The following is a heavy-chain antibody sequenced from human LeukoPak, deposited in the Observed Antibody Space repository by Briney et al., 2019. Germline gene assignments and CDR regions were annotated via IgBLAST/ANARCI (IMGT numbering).Heavy chain of an antibody. D-gene: IGHD4-17*01. Sequence: TLSLTCTVSGGSISSYYWSWIRQPPGKALEWLSFIYGNGDERYSPSPNSRLTITKDTSKNQVVLTMTDMDSVDTGTYYCVHRTTVTSVDDWGQGTLVTVSS. CDR2: IYGNGDE. CDR1: GGSISSYYW. CDR3: VHRTTVTSVDD. V-gene: IGHV2-5*04. J-gene: IGHJ4*02.